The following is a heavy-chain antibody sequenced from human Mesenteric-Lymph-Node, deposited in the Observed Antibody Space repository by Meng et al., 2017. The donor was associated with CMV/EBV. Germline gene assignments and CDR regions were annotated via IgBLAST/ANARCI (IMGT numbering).Heavy chain of an antibody. CDR2: ISESGVGT. J-gene: IGHJ3*02. V-gene: IGHV3-23*01. CDR3: ARALRYSSGWDDAFDI. Sequence: GESLKISCAASGFTFSTYAMSWVRQAPGKGLEWVSGISESGVGTYYADSVKGRFTISRDNAKNTLYLQMNSLRAEDTAVYYCARALRYSSGWDDAFDIWGQGTMVTVSS. CDR1: GFTFSTYA. D-gene: IGHD6-19*01.